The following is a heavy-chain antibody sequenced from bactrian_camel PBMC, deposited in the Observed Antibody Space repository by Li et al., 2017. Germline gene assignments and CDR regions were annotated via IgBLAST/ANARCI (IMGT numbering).Heavy chain of an antibody. Sequence: QVQLVESGGGSVQAGGSLRLSCAASAYTGSFKYMAWFRQAPGKEREGVAVVGTDGTTTYVDSVKGRFTISRDNAKNMLYLQMNSLKPEDTAMYYCTKDRSYGTRNWVQSTRGQGTQVTVS. J-gene: IGHJ4*01. CDR2: VGTDGTT. V-gene: IGHV3S53*01. CDR3: TKDRSYGTRNWVQST. D-gene: IGHD3*01. CDR1: AYTGSFKY.